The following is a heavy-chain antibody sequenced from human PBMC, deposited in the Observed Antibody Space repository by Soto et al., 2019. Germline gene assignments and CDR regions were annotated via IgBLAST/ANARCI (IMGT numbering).Heavy chain of an antibody. CDR2: ISDHNGNT. CDR3: ARATNDDSSGLYFRRYYFDY. J-gene: IGHJ4*02. V-gene: IGHV1-18*01. D-gene: IGHD3-22*01. Sequence: ASVKVSCKTSGYTFTSYGITWVRQAPGQGLEWMGWISDHNGNTNYAQKLQGRVTMTTDTSTSTAYMELRGLRSDDTAVYYCARATNDDSSGLYFRRYYFDYWGQGTLVTVSS. CDR1: GYTFTSYG.